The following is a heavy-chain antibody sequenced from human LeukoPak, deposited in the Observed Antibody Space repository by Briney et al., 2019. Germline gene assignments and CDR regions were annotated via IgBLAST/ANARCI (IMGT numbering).Heavy chain of an antibody. V-gene: IGHV4-39*06. CDR1: GGSISSSSYY. CDR2: IYYSGST. D-gene: IGHD3-22*01. Sequence: SETLSLTCTVSGGSISSSSYYWGWIRQPPGKGLEWIGSIYYSGSTYYNPSLKSRVTISVDTSKNQFPLKLSSVTAADTAVYYCAREGITMIVVVTDAFDIWGQGTMVTVSS. CDR3: AREGITMIVVVTDAFDI. J-gene: IGHJ3*02.